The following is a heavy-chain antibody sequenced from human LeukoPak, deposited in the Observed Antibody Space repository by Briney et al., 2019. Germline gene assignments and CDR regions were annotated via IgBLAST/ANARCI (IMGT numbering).Heavy chain of an antibody. CDR2: IYHNGHT. D-gene: IGHD2/OR15-2a*01. CDR3: AREDFTDVS. Sequence: KPSETLSLTCTVSGYSISSGYYWGWIRQPPGKGLEWIGSIYHNGHTYYNPSLKSRVIITVDTSKNQFSLKLSSVTAADTAVYYCAREDFTDVSWGQGTLVTVSS. J-gene: IGHJ5*02. CDR1: GYSISSGYY. V-gene: IGHV4-38-2*02.